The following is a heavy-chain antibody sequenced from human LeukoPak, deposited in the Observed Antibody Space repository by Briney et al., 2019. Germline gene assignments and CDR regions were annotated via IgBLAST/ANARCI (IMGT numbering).Heavy chain of an antibody. J-gene: IGHJ4*02. CDR1: GFTFNTYG. CDR2: IAYDGSNK. CDR3: ARGGVLRYFDWLPPPGDY. V-gene: IGHV3-30*03. D-gene: IGHD3-9*01. Sequence: GGSLRLSCAASGFTFNTYGMHWVRQAPGRGLEWVAAIAYDGSNKYYADSVKGRFTISRDNSKNTLYLQMNSLRAEDTAVYYCARGGVLRYFDWLPPPGDYWGQGTLVTVSS.